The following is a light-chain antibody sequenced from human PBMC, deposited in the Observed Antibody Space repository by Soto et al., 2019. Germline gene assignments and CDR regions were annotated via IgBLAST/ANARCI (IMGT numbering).Light chain of an antibody. CDR3: SSYAGSGEV. J-gene: IGLJ1*01. Sequence: QSVLTHPASVSGSXGQSITISCSGTSSDVGAYNLVSWYQQYPGKAPELMIYEVATRPSGVSNRFSASKSGNTASLTISGLQAEDEAEYYCSSYAGSGEVFGTG. V-gene: IGLV2-23*02. CDR1: SSDVGAYNL. CDR2: EVA.